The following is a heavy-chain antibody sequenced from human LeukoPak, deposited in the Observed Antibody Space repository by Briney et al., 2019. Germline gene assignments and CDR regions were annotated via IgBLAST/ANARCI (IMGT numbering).Heavy chain of an antibody. V-gene: IGHV4-39*01. CDR2: MSYSGSA. CDR3: VVLPSY. CDR1: GVSISSITDY. Sequence: SETLSLTCTVSGVSISSITDYWSWIRQPPGKGLEWIGSMSYSGSAYYNPSLKSRVTISADKSKNQFSLKLNSVTAADSAVYFCVVLPSYWGQGTLVTVSS. D-gene: IGHD3-16*02. J-gene: IGHJ4*02.